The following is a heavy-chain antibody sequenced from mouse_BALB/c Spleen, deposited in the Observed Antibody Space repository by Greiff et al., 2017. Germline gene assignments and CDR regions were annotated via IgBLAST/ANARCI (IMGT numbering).Heavy chain of an antibody. J-gene: IGHJ2*01. CDR1: GFTFSDYY. V-gene: IGHV5-4*02. CDR2: LSDGGSYT. D-gene: IGHD2-10*01. Sequence: DVKVVESGGGLVKPGGSLKLSCAAPGFTFSDYYLYWVRQTPEKRLEWVATLSDGGSYTYYPDSVKGRFTISRDNAKNNLYLQMSSLKSEDTAMYYCARAYYGNSYYFDYWGQGTTLTVSS. CDR3: ARAYYGNSYYFDY.